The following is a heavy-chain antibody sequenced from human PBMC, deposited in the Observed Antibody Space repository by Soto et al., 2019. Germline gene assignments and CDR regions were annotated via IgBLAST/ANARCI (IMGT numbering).Heavy chain of an antibody. CDR2: ISWDGGSI. D-gene: IGHD2-15*01. CDR1: GFKFDDYM. V-gene: IGHV3-43*01. CDR3: AKEGNGGSSLDS. Sequence: GGSLRLSCEASGFKFDDYMMHWVRQAPGKGLEWISLISWDGGSIDYADSVKGRFTVSRDNSKTSLYLHMDGLTTEDTAFYFCAKEGNGGSSLDSWGQGTLVTVSS. J-gene: IGHJ5*01.